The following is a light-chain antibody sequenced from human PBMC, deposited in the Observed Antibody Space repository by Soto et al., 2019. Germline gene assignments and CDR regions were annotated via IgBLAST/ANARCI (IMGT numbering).Light chain of an antibody. CDR2: EAS. CDR1: QSIRRW. V-gene: IGKV1-5*03. Sequence: DSPMTQSPSTLSAFVEDRVTITCRASQSIRRWLAWFQQKPGKAPKLLIYEASTLESGVPSRFSASGSGTEFTLTISSLQPDDFATYYCQQYTSFSWTFGQGTKVDIK. J-gene: IGKJ1*01. CDR3: QQYTSFSWT.